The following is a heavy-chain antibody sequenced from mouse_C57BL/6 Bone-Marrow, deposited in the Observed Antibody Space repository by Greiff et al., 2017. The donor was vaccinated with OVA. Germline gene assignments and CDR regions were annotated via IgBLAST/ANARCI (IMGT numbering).Heavy chain of an antibody. CDR1: GFSLTSYA. V-gene: IGHV2-9-1*01. CDR2: IWTGGGT. D-gene: IGHD2-2*01. CDR3: ARNGGGYDDYFDY. Sequence: VKLMASGPGLVAPSQSLSLTCTVSGFSLTSYAISWVRQPPGKGLEWLGVIWTGGGTHYNSALKSRLSISTDHSKSQVFLKMNSMQTDDTARYYCARNGGGYDDYFDYWGKGTTLTVSS. J-gene: IGHJ2*01.